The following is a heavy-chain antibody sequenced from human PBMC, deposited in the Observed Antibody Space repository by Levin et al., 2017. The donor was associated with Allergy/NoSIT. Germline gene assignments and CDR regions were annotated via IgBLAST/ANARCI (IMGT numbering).Heavy chain of an antibody. CDR1: GFTFSTHG. D-gene: IGHD3-9*01. Sequence: GGSLRLSCAASGFTFSTHGMHWVRQAPGKGLEWLAIIWYDGSNIHYADPVKGRFTISRDNSRSSLYLQMNSLRVEDTAVYYCARGVRVEGAGRVVTGRGYWGQGTLVTVSS. J-gene: IGHJ4*02. CDR3: ARGVRVEGAGRVVTGRGY. CDR2: IWYDGSNI. V-gene: IGHV3-33*01.